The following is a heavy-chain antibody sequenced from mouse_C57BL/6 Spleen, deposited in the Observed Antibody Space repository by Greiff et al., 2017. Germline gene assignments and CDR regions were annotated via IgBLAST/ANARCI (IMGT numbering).Heavy chain of an antibody. V-gene: IGHV1-80*01. CDR1: GYAFSSYW. Sequence: VKLLESGAELVKPGASVKISCKASGYAFSSYWMNWVKQRPGKGLEWIGQIYPGDGDTNYNGKFKGKATLTADKSSSTAYMQLSSLTSEDSAVYFCARKDSNQFAYWGQGTLVTVSA. D-gene: IGHD2-5*01. CDR3: ARKDSNQFAY. CDR2: IYPGDGDT. J-gene: IGHJ3*01.